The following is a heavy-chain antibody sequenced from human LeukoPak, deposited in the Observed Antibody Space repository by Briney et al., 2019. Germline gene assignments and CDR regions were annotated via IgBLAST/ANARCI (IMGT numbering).Heavy chain of an antibody. V-gene: IGHV3-7*01. J-gene: IGHJ5*02. CDR1: GFTFSTYW. Sequence: GGSQRLSCAASGFTFSTYWMAWVRQAPGKGLEWVANIKYDGIETYYADSGKGGFTISTDNAQNSLYLRMNSVKDEDTAVYSCARDLVTEPAGDWFDPWGQGTLVTVSS. CDR3: ARDLVTEPAGDWFDP. D-gene: IGHD2-2*01. CDR2: IKYDGIET.